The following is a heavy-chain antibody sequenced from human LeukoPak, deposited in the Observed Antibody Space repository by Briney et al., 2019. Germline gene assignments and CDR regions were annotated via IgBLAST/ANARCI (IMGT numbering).Heavy chain of an antibody. CDR1: GYSISSGYY. J-gene: IGHJ4*02. CDR2: IYHSGST. V-gene: IGHV4-38-2*01. CDR3: ARRGSGYFFDY. Sequence: SATLSLTCAVSGYSISSGYYWGWIRQPPGKGLEWIGSIYHSGSTYYNPSLKSRVTISVDTSKNQFSLKLSSVTAADTAVYYCARRGSGYFFDYWGQGTLVTVSS. D-gene: IGHD3-22*01.